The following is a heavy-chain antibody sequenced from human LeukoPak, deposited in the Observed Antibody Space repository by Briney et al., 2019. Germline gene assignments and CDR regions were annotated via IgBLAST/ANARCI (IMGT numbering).Heavy chain of an antibody. CDR2: ISGSGGST. CDR1: GFTFSSFA. Sequence: GGSLRLSCAASGFTFSSFAMSWVRQAPGKGLGWVSLISGSGGSTYYADSVKGRFTISRDNSKKTLYLQMSSLRAEDTAVYYCEKGLGYVFWSGRDCSDPGGQGPLVTAPS. J-gene: IGHJ5*02. CDR3: EKGLGYVFWSGRDCSDP. D-gene: IGHD3-3*01. V-gene: IGHV3-23*01.